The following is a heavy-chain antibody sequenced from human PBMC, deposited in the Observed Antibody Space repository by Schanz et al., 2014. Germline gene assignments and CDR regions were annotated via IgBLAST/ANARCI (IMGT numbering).Heavy chain of an antibody. CDR1: GYTFTSYG. D-gene: IGHD2-2*01. Sequence: QLMQSGSEVRKPGASVKVSCKASGYTFTSYGITWVRQAPGQGLEWMGWISAYNGHTTYAQKFQGRVTMTTDTATSTAYVELSRLTSEDTGVYYCATETSRTWFYNGVDVWGQGTTVTVSS. V-gene: IGHV1-18*01. CDR2: ISAYNGHT. J-gene: IGHJ6*02. CDR3: ATETSRTWFYNGVDV.